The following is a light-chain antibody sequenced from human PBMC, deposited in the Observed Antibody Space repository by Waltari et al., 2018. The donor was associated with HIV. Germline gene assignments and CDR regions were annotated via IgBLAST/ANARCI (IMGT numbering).Light chain of an antibody. CDR2: VAS. V-gene: IGKV1-12*01. Sequence: DIQMTQSPSSVSASVGDRVTITCRASQHISSWLAWYQQKPRKAPKLLIYVASNLQSGVPSRVSGSGSGTDFTLTISSLQPEDCATYYCQQAHSFPLTFGGGTKVEIK. CDR3: QQAHSFPLT. CDR1: QHISSW. J-gene: IGKJ4*01.